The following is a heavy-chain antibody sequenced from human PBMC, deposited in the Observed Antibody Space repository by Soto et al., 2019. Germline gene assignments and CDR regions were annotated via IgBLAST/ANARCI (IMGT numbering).Heavy chain of an antibody. V-gene: IGHV4-34*01. Sequence: SETLSLTCAVYGGSFSGYYWSWIRQPPGKGLEWIGEINHSGSTNYNPSLKSRVTISVDTSKNQFSLKLSSVTAADTAVYYCARVGQWLYDIWGQGTMVTVSS. CDR3: ARVGQWLYDI. CDR2: INHSGST. J-gene: IGHJ3*02. D-gene: IGHD6-19*01. CDR1: GGSFSGYY.